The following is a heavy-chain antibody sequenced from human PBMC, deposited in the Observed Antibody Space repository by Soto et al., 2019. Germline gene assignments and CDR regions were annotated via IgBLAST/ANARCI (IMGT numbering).Heavy chain of an antibody. Sequence: SETLSLTCTVSGGSISSSSYYWGWIRQPPGKGLEWIGSIYYSGSTYYNPSLKSRVTISVDTSKNQFSLKLSSVTAADTAVYYCARTLVNYYYGSGSSFDYWGQGTLVTVSS. CDR1: GGSISSSSYY. CDR3: ARTLVNYYYGSGSSFDY. CDR2: IYYSGST. J-gene: IGHJ4*02. V-gene: IGHV4-39*01. D-gene: IGHD3-10*01.